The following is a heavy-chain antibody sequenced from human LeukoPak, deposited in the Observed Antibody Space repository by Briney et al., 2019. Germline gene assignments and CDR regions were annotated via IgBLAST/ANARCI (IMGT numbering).Heavy chain of an antibody. CDR1: GFTFSSHA. D-gene: IGHD6-13*01. J-gene: IGHJ4*02. V-gene: IGHV3-30*18. CDR2: ISYDGRNK. Sequence: PGRPLRLSCAASGFTFSSHAMHWVRQAPGEGLEWVAVISYDGRNKYYAESVKGRITISRDNSKNTLYLQMNSLRAEDTAVYYCAKDRWHQLVSYPHHYWGQGTLVSVSS. CDR3: AKDRWHQLVSYPHHY.